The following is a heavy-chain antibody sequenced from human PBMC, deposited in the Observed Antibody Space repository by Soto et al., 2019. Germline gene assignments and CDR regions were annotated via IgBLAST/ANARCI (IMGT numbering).Heavy chain of an antibody. Sequence: QVQLVQSGAEVKKPGSSVKVSCKASGGTFSSYTISWVRQAPGQGLEWMGRIIPILGIANYAQKFQGRVTITADKSTSTAYMELSSLRSEDTAVYYCARDERYGGNSEIDYYYYGMDVWGQGTTVTVSS. CDR1: GGTFSSYT. CDR2: IIPILGIA. CDR3: ARDERYGGNSEIDYYYYGMDV. D-gene: IGHD4-17*01. J-gene: IGHJ6*02. V-gene: IGHV1-69*08.